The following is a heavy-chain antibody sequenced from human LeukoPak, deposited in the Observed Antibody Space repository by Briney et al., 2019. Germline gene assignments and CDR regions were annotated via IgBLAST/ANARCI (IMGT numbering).Heavy chain of an antibody. CDR2: MTPNSGNT. D-gene: IGHD1-1*01. V-gene: IGHV1-8*01. J-gene: IGHJ6*03. CDR3: ASTRLKRKDYYYYYMDV. CDR1: GYTFTSYD. Sequence: ASVKVSCKASGYTFTSYDMNWVRQAPGQGLEWMGWMTPNSGNTVFAQTFQGRVTMIRNTSLSTAYMELSSLRSEDTAVYYCASTRLKRKDYYYYYMDVWGKGTTVTVSS.